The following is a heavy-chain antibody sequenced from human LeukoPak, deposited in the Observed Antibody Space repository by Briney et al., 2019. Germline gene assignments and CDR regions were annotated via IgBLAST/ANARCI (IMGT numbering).Heavy chain of an antibody. CDR1: GFTFDDYG. J-gene: IGHJ4*02. D-gene: IGHD3-22*01. CDR2: IYSGGST. Sequence: GGSLRLSCAASGFTFDDYGMSWVRQAPGKGLEWVSVIYSGGSTYYADSVKGRFTISRDNSKNTLYLQMNSLRAEDTAVYYCARPYYYDSSGYYPYYWGQGTLVTVSS. V-gene: IGHV3-66*02. CDR3: ARPYYYDSSGYYPYY.